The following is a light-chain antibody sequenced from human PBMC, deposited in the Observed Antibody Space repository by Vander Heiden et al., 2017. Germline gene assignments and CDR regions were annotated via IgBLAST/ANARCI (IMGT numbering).Light chain of an antibody. CDR2: DAS. CDR3: QQRSNWPPYT. Sequence: CRASQSVSSYLAWYQQKPDQAPRLLIYDASNRATGIPARFSGSGYGTDFTLTISSREPEDFAVYYCQQRSNWPPYTFGQGTKMEIK. CDR1: QSVSSY. V-gene: IGKV3-11*01. J-gene: IGKJ2*01.